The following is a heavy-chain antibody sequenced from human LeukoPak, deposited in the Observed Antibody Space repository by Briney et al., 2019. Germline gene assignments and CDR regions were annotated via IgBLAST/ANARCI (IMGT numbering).Heavy chain of an antibody. J-gene: IGHJ4*02. V-gene: IGHV3-30*02. D-gene: IGHD6-19*01. Sequence: QPGGSLRLSCVASGFTFNTYAMSWVRQAPGKGLEWVAFIRYDGSNKYYADFVKGRFTISRDNSKNTLYLQMNSLRAEDTAVYYCAKLRRFPSIAVAGTSFDYWGQGTLVTVSS. CDR1: GFTFNTYA. CDR2: IRYDGSNK. CDR3: AKLRRFPSIAVAGTSFDY.